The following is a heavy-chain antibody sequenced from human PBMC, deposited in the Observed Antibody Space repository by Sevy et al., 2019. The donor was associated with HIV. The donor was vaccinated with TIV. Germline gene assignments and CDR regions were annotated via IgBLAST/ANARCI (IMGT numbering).Heavy chain of an antibody. V-gene: IGHV3-30*04. J-gene: IGHJ6*02. D-gene: IGHD6-13*01. CDR3: ARGAPAWYEEEGIGSFDYYGMDV. CDR1: GLTFNSFG. Sequence: GGSLRLSCAASGLTFNSFGMHWVRQAPGKGLEWVAVLSYDGRKKYYPDSVKGRFTISRDNSKNTLYLQMNILRAEDTALYYCARGAPAWYEEEGIGSFDYYGMDVWGQGTTVTVSS. CDR2: LSYDGRKK.